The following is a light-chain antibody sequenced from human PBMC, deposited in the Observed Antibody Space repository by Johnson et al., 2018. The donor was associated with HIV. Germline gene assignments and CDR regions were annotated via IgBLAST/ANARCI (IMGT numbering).Light chain of an antibody. Sequence: QSVLTQPPSVSAAPGQKVTISCSGNNSNIGNNFVSWYQHLPGTAPKLLIYENNTRPSGIPDRFSGSKSGTYATLGIPGLQSGAEVDLYCGPWDATLSANVFGTGTKVTVL. V-gene: IGLV1-51*02. J-gene: IGLJ1*01. CDR1: NSNIGNNF. CDR2: ENN. CDR3: GPWDATLSANV.